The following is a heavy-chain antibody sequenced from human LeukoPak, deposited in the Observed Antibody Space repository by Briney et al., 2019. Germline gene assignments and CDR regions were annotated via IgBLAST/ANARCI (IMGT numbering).Heavy chain of an antibody. CDR2: IYYSGST. CDR3: ARLPGTRFDY. Sequence: SETLSLTCTVSGGSISSYYWSWIRQPPGKGLEWIGYIYYSGSTNYNPSLKSRVTISVDASKNQFSLKLSSVTAADTAVYYCARLPGTRFDYWGQGTLVTVSS. D-gene: IGHD1-1*01. CDR1: GGSISSYY. J-gene: IGHJ4*02. V-gene: IGHV4-59*08.